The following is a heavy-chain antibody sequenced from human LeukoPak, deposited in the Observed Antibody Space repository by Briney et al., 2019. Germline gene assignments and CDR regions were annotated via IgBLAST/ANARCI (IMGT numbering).Heavy chain of an antibody. CDR1: GGSISSYY. V-gene: IGHV4-4*09. Sequence: LETLSLTCTVSGGSISSYYWSWIRQPPGKGLEWIGYIYTSGSTNYNPSLKSQVTISVDTSKNQFSLKLSSVTAADTAVYYCARPGSGWHYFDYWGQGTLVTVSS. J-gene: IGHJ4*02. CDR3: ARPGSGWHYFDY. CDR2: IYTSGST. D-gene: IGHD6-19*01.